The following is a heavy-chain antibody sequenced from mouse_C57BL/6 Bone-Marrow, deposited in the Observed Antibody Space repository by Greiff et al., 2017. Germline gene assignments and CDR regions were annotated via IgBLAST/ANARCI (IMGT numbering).Heavy chain of an antibody. CDR3: ARRWLLQDFDY. CDR1: GYTFTSYG. CDR2: IYPRSGNT. D-gene: IGHD2-3*01. Sequence: VKLMESGAELARPGASVKLSCKASGYTFTSYGISWVKQRTGQGLEWIGEIYPRSGNTYYNEKFKGKATLTADKSSSTAYMELRSLTSEDSAVYFCARRWLLQDFDYWGQGTTLTVSS. J-gene: IGHJ2*01. V-gene: IGHV1-81*01.